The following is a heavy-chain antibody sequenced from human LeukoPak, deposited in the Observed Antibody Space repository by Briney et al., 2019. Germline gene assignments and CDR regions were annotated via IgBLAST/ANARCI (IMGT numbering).Heavy chain of an antibody. CDR2: ITSSSNSI. Sequence: PGGSLRLSCAASGFSLSTYSMTWVRQAPGKGLEWVSSITSSSNSIHYADSVKGRFTISRDNSKNTVYLQMNSLRAEDTAVYYCAKDRSMTTVTPFDNWGQGTLVAVSS. J-gene: IGHJ4*02. CDR3: AKDRSMTTVTPFDN. D-gene: IGHD4-17*01. CDR1: GFSLSTYS. V-gene: IGHV3-21*01.